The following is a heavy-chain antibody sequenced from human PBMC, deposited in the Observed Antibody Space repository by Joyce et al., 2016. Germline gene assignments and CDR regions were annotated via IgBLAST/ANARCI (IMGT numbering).Heavy chain of an antibody. J-gene: IGHJ4*02. CDR3: VRVRQSGNINDY. V-gene: IGHV1-69*06. CDR1: GGTRSGYA. Sequence: KKPGSSVEVSCRAFGGTRSGYAISWVRQAPGQGLEWMGGITPIFATAKYAQKYQTRLTITADKSTNTAYMELSSLRSEDTAIYYCVRVRQSGNINDYWGQGTQVTVSS. CDR2: ITPIFATA.